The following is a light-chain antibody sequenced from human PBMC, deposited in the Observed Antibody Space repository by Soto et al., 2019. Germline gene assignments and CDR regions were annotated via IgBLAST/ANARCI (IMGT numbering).Light chain of an antibody. CDR2: DTS. J-gene: IGLJ2*01. Sequence: QAVVTQEPSLTVSPGGTVTLTCGSSTGAVTSGHYPYWFQQKPGQAPRTLIYDTSNKHSWTPARFSGSLLGGKPALTLSGAQHEDEAEYYCLLSYSDGRPVFGGGTKLTVL. V-gene: IGLV7-46*01. CDR3: LLSYSDGRPV. CDR1: TGAVTSGHY.